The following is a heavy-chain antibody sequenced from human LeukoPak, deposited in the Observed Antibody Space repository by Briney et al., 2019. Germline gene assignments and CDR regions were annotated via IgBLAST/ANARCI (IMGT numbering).Heavy chain of an antibody. D-gene: IGHD4-17*01. Sequence: GESLQISGKGSGYSFTSYWIGWVRQLPGKGLEWMGIIYPGDSDTRYSPSFQGQVTISADKSISTAYLQWSSLKASDTAMYYCARYKGDYGVDYWGQGTLVTVSS. V-gene: IGHV5-51*01. J-gene: IGHJ4*02. CDR3: ARYKGDYGVDY. CDR1: GYSFTSYW. CDR2: IYPGDSDT.